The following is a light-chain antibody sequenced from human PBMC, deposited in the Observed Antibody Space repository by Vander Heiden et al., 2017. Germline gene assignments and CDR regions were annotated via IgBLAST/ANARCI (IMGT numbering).Light chain of an antibody. CDR1: KLGDKY. J-gene: IGLJ2*01. V-gene: IGLV3-1*01. Sequence: YELTQPPSVSVSPGQTASITCSGDKLGDKYACWYQQKPGQSPVLVIYQDSRRPSGIPERFSGSNSGNTATLTISGTQAMDEADYYCQTWDSSTVVFGGGTKLTVL. CDR3: QTWDSSTVV. CDR2: QDS.